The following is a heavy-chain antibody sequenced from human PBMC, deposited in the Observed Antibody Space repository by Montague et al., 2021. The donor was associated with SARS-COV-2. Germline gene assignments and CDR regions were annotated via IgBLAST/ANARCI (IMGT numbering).Heavy chain of an antibody. CDR3: AHRRGLLLSDAFDI. V-gene: IGHV2-5*02. CDR2: IYWDDDK. D-gene: IGHD1-26*01. Sequence: PALVKPTQTLTLTCTLSGFSLSTSGVGVGWIRQPPGKALEWLALIYWDDDKRYSLSLKSRLTITKHTSKNQVVLTMTNMDPVDTATYYCAHRRGLLLSDAFDIWGQGTMVTVTS. CDR1: GFSLSTSGVG. J-gene: IGHJ3*02.